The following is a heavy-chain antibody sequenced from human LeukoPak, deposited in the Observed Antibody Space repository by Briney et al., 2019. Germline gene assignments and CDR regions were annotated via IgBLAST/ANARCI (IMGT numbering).Heavy chain of an antibody. CDR1: GGSISSYY. CDR2: IYYSGGT. V-gene: IGHV4-59*08. Sequence: SETLSLTCTVSGGSISSYYWSWIRQPPGKGLEWGGYIYYSGGTNSNPSLKSRVTISVDTSKNQFSLKLSSVTAADTAVYYCARHGYSSGWTFDYWGQGTLVTV. D-gene: IGHD6-19*01. CDR3: ARHGYSSGWTFDY. J-gene: IGHJ4*02.